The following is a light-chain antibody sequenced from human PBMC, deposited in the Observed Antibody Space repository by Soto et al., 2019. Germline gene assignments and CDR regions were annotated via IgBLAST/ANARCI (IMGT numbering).Light chain of an antibody. CDR2: GAS. V-gene: IGKV3-15*01. CDR3: QQYDTWPRT. Sequence: EIVMTQSPSTLSVSPGERATLSCRASQNVRSSLAWYQHRPGQAPRLLIYGASTMATGIPARFSGGGSGTEFTLIISSLQSEDFAVYYCQQYDTWPRTFGQGTKVEIK. J-gene: IGKJ1*01. CDR1: QNVRSS.